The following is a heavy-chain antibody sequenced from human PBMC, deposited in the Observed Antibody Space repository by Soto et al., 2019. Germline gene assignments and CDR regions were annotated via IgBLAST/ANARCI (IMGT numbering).Heavy chain of an antibody. J-gene: IGHJ4*02. V-gene: IGHV4-31*02. D-gene: IGHD3-22*01. CDR2: IYYSGST. CDR3: ARDNYYDSSGFDY. Sequence: DLEWNGYIYYSGSTYYNPSLKSRVTISVDTSKNQFSLKLSSVTAADTAVYYCARDNYYDSSGFDYWGQGTLVTVSS.